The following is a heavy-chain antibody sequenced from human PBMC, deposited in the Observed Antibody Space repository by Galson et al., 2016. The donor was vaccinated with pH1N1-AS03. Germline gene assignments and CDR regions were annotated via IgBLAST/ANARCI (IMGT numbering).Heavy chain of an antibody. CDR3: ARDPRGPCSSATCATTYYFGMDV. V-gene: IGHV1-2*04. D-gene: IGHD2/OR15-2a*01. CDR1: GYTFTDFS. J-gene: IGHJ6*02. CDR2: IHPNDGVT. Sequence: SVKVSCKASGYTFTDFSINWVRQAPGQGLEWMGWIHPNDGVTNYAQKFQAWATMTGDTSISTAYLELYGLKSDDTAVYYCARDPRGPCSSATCATTYYFGMDVWGQGTTVIVSS.